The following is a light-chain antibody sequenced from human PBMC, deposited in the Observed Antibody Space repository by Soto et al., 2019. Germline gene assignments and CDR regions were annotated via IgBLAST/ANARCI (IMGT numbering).Light chain of an antibody. CDR2: EVN. CDR1: SSDVGGYNY. V-gene: IGLV2-8*01. J-gene: IGLJ1*01. Sequence: QSALTQPPSASGSPGQSVTISCTGTSSDVGGYNYVSWYQQHPGKVSKLMVYEVNKRPSGVPDRFSGSKSGNTASLTVSGLQAEDEADYYCTSYAGDNNVFVTGTKLTVL. CDR3: TSYAGDNNV.